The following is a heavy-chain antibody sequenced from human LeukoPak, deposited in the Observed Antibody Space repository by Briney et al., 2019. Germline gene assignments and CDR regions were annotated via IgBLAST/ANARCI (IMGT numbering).Heavy chain of an antibody. J-gene: IGHJ4*02. CDR3: TRGRNSAFDY. V-gene: IGHV6-1*01. D-gene: IGHD1-14*01. CDR1: GDSVSSNGVA. Sequence: SQTLSLTCAISGDSVSSNGVAWNWIRQSPSRGLEWLGRTYYGSKWNNDYALSVKSRITLNPDTSKNQFSLQLNSVTPEDTAVYYCTRGRNSAFDYWGQGTLVTVSS. CDR2: TYYGSKWNN.